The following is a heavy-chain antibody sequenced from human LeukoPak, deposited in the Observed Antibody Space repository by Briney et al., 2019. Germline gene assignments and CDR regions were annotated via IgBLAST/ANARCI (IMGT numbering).Heavy chain of an antibody. Sequence: GGSLRLSCAASGFTFSDYYMSWIRQAPGKGLEWVAVIWYDGSNKWYADSVKGRFTISRDNSKNTLYLQMDSLRAEDTAVYYCARARNNYDSSGYSALDCWGQGTLVTVSS. CDR1: GFTFSDYY. CDR3: ARARNNYDSSGYSALDC. CDR2: IWYDGSNK. J-gene: IGHJ4*02. D-gene: IGHD3-22*01. V-gene: IGHV3-33*08.